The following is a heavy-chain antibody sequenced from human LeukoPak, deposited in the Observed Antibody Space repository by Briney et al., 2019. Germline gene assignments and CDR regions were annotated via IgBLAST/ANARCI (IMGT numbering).Heavy chain of an antibody. J-gene: IGHJ4*02. V-gene: IGHV3-7*01. D-gene: IGHD3-3*01. Sequence: GSLRLSCAASGFTFRSYWMNWVRQAPGKGPEWVANIKQDGSEKHYVDSVKGRSTISRDNAKNSVYLQMNSLRAEDTAVYYCAGARVDFWSTYHFDYWGQRTLVTVSS. CDR3: AGARVDFWSTYHFDY. CDR2: IKQDGSEK. CDR1: GFTFRSYW.